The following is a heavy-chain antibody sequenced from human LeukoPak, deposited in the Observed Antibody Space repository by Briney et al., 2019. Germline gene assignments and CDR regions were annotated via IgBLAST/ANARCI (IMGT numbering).Heavy chain of an antibody. CDR1: GFTFSSYA. D-gene: IGHD6-6*01. Sequence: GGSLRLSCAASGFTFSSYAMSWVRQAPGKGLEWVSVIYSGGSTYYADSVKGRFTISRDNSKNTLYLQMNSLRAEDTAVYYCARDFVRYWFDPWGQGTLVTVSS. V-gene: IGHV3-66*02. CDR3: ARDFVRYWFDP. CDR2: IYSGGST. J-gene: IGHJ5*02.